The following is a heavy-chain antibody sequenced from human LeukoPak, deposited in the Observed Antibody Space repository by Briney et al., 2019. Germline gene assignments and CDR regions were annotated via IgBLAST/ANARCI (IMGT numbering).Heavy chain of an antibody. CDR1: GFTVRDDY. CDR2: IYSDGST. D-gene: IGHD6-6*01. Sequence: PGGSLRLSCAASGFTVRDDYLSRVRQAPGKGLEWVSVIYSDGSTYYADSVKGRFTISRDNSKNTVSLQMNNLRAEDTAVYYCATQPVRNGFDHWGQGTLVTVSS. V-gene: IGHV3-53*01. J-gene: IGHJ4*02. CDR3: ATQPVRNGFDH.